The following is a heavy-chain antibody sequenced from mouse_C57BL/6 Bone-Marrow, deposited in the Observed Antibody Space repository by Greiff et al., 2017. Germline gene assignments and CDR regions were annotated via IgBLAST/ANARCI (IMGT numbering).Heavy chain of an antibody. CDR2: ISNKANGYTT. V-gene: IGHV7-3*01. CDR3: ARYDDYDVDD. D-gene: IGHD2-4*01. Sequence: EVKLLESGGGLVQPGGSLSLSCAASGFTFTDYYMSWVRQPPGKALEWLGFISNKANGYTTEYSASVKGRFTISRDNSQSILYLQMNALRAEDSATYYCARYDDYDVDDWGQGTTLTVSS. J-gene: IGHJ2*01. CDR1: GFTFTDYY.